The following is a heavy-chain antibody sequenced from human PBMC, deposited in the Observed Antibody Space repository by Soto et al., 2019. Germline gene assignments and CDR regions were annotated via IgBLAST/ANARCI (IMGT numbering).Heavy chain of an antibody. CDR2: MNPNSGNT. CDR3: ARCLIAYDYSNLAGGY. CDR1: GYTFTSYD. D-gene: IGHD4-4*01. V-gene: IGHV1-8*01. Sequence: GASVKVSCKASGYTFTSYDINWVRQATGQGLEWMGWMNPNSGNTGYAQKFQGRVTMTRNTSISTAYMELSSLRSEDTAVYYCARCLIAYDYSNLAGGYWGQGTLVTVSS. J-gene: IGHJ4*02.